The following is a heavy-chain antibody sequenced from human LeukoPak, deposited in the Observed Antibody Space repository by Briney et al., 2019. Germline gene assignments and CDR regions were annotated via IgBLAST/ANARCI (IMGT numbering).Heavy chain of an antibody. CDR2: ISAYNGNT. D-gene: IGHD6-19*01. CDR3: ARQSAIAVAAAGY. Sequence: ASVKVSCKASGYTFTTYGISWVQQAPGQGLEWMGWISAYNGNTNYAQKLQDRVTMTTDTSTSTAYMELRSLRSDDTAVYYCARQSAIAVAAAGYWGQGTLVTVS. V-gene: IGHV1-18*01. CDR1: GYTFTTYG. J-gene: IGHJ4*02.